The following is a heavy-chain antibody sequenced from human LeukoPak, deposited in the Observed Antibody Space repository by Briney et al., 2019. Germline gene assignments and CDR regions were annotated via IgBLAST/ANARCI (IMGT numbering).Heavy chain of an antibody. J-gene: IGHJ3*02. CDR2: IIPILGIA. CDR1: GGTFSSYA. D-gene: IGHD2-21*02. V-gene: IGHV1-69*04. CDR3: ARDQWYCGGDCYPAAFDI. Sequence: GASVKVSCKASGGTFSSYAISWVRQAPGQGLEWMGRIIPILGIANYAQKFQGRVTITADKSTSTAYMELSSLRSEDTAVYYCARDQWYCGGDCYPAAFDIWGQGTMVTVSS.